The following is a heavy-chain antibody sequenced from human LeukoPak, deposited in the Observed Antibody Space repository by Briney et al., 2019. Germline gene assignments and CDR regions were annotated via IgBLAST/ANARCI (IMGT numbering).Heavy chain of an antibody. CDR3: ARDGLDYGDYVGFGDSPKYYYYYMDV. V-gene: IGHV1-18*01. D-gene: IGHD4-17*01. J-gene: IGHJ6*03. CDR2: ISAYNGNT. Sequence: GASVKVSCKASGYTFTSYGISWVRQAPGQGLEWMGWISAYNGNTNYAQKLQGRVTMTTDTSTSTAYMELRSLRSDDTAVYYCARDGLDYGDYVGFGDSPKYYYYYMDVWGKGTTVTVSS. CDR1: GYTFTSYG.